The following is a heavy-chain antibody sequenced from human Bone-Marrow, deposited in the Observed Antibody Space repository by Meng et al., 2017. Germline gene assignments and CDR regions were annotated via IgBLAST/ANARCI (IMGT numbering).Heavy chain of an antibody. CDR3: ARGQYY. CDR2: IYYSGTT. V-gene: IGHV4-61*01. CDR1: GGSVNSGSYA. J-gene: IGHJ4*02. Sequence: QAQLQESVPGQVRPPETLSLTCTVSGGSVNSGSYAWSWIRQPPGKGLEWIGNIYYSGTTNYNPSLKSRVTISIDASKNQFSLMLSSLTAADTAVYYCARGQYYWGQGTLVTVSS.